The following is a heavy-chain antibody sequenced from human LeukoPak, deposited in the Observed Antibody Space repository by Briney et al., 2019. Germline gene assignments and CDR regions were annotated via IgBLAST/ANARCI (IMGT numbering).Heavy chain of an antibody. CDR3: ARVWAYSSSSQGWFDP. CDR2: INPNSGGT. V-gene: IGHV1-2*02. D-gene: IGHD6-13*01. J-gene: IGHJ5*02. Sequence: ASVKVSCKASGYTFTGYYMHWVRQAPGQGLEWMGWINPNSGGTNYAQKFLGRVTMTRDTSISTAYMELSRLRSDDTAVYYCARVWAYSSSSQGWFDPWGQGTLVTVSS. CDR1: GYTFTGYY.